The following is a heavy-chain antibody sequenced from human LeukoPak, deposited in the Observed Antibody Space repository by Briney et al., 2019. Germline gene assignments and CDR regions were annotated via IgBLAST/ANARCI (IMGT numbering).Heavy chain of an antibody. Sequence: GGSLRLSCAASGFTFSSYAMHWVRRAPGKGLEWVAVISYDGSNKYYADSVKGRFTISRDNSKNTLYLQMNSLRAEDTAVYYCARDYYYYGMDVWGQGTTVTVSS. CDR2: ISYDGSNK. V-gene: IGHV3-30-3*01. CDR1: GFTFSSYA. J-gene: IGHJ6*02. CDR3: ARDYYYYGMDV.